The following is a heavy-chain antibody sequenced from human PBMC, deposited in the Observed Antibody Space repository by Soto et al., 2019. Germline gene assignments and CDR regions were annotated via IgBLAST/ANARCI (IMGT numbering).Heavy chain of an antibody. CDR3: ARAALMVYAITPYYYYYGMDV. D-gene: IGHD2-8*01. Sequence: QVQLQQWGAGLLKPSETLSLTCAVYGGSFSGYYWSWIRQPPGKGLEWIGEINHSGSTNYNPSLKSRVTISVDTSKNQFSLKLCAVTAADTAVYYCARAALMVYAITPYYYYYGMDVWGQGTTVTVSS. CDR1: GGSFSGYY. V-gene: IGHV4-34*01. CDR2: INHSGST. J-gene: IGHJ6*02.